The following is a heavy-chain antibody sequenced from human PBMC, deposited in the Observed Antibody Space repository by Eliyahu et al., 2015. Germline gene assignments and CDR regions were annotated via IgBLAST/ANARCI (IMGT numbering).Heavy chain of an antibody. CDR3: TTGPSYTSHTAWDY. CDR1: XFTXXNAW. D-gene: IGHD3-16*02. Sequence: EVQLVESGGGLVKPGGSLRXSCAAXXFTXXNAWMTWVRQAPGKGLKWVGRIKSKTSGGTTDYTAPVKGRFTISRDDSKNTLYLQMNSLNTEDTAVYYCTTGPSYTSHTAWDYWGQGTLVTVSS. V-gene: IGHV3-15*01. J-gene: IGHJ4*02. CDR2: IKSKTSGGTT.